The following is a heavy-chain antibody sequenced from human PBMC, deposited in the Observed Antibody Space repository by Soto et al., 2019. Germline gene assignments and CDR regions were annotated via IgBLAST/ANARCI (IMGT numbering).Heavy chain of an antibody. J-gene: IGHJ4*02. V-gene: IGHV3-23*01. Sequence: EVQLLESGGGLVQPGGSLRLSCAASGFSYSSHEMSWVRQAPGKGLEWVSGISASGGRRYYADSVKGRFTISRDNSKNTLYLQMNSLRAEDTAVYYCAKVDWYYDSSKRDRDYWGQGTLVTVSS. CDR1: GFSYSSHE. CDR3: AKVDWYYDSSKRDRDY. CDR2: ISASGGRR. D-gene: IGHD3-22*01.